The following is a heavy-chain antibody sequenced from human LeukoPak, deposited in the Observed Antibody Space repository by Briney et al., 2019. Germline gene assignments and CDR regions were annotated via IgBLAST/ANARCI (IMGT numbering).Heavy chain of an antibody. J-gene: IGHJ6*03. D-gene: IGHD3-10*01. CDR1: GGSISSGDYY. V-gene: IGHV4-30-4*08. Sequence: PSETLSLTCTVSGGSISSGDYYWSWIRQPPGKGLEWIGYIYYSRSTYYNPSLKSRVTISVDTSKNQFSLKLSSVTAADTAVYYCARVYYGSGSYPTLYYYYYMDVWGKGTTVTVSS. CDR2: IYYSRST. CDR3: ARVYYGSGSYPTLYYYYYMDV.